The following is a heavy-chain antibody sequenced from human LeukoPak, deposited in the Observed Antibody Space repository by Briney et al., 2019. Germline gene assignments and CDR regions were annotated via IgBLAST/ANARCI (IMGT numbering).Heavy chain of an antibody. CDR1: GFTFSSYW. CDR2: IKQDGSEK. Sequence: GGSLRLSCAASGFTFSSYWMTWVRQAPGKGLQWVANIKQDGSEKYYVDSVKGRFTISRDNAKDSLYLQMDSLRTEDTAVYYCARVLDGNWGQGTLVTVSS. V-gene: IGHV3-7*01. CDR3: ARVLDGN. J-gene: IGHJ4*02. D-gene: IGHD5-24*01.